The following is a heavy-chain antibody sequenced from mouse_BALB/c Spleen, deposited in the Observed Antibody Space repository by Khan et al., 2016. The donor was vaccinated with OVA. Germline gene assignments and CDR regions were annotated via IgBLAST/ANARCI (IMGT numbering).Heavy chain of an antibody. CDR3: ARDLRLWGFAY. V-gene: IGHV2-6-7*01. J-gene: IGHJ3*01. CDR2: IWGDGST. CDR1: GFSLTDYG. D-gene: IGHD1-1*02. Sequence: QVQLKESGPGLVAPSQSLSITCTVSGFSLTDYGINWIRQPPGKGLEWLGMIWGDGSTDYNSALKSRLSISKDNSKSPVFLQMNSLQTEDTARFDCARDLRLWGFAYWGQGTLVTVSA.